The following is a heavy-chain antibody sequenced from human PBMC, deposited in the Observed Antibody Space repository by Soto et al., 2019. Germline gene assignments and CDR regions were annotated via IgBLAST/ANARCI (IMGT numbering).Heavy chain of an antibody. D-gene: IGHD6-13*01. CDR3: ARVRSLHSSSPIGY. Sequence: ASVKVSCKASGYTFTGYYMHWVRQAPGQGLEWMGWINPNSGGTNYAQKFQGRVTMTRDPSISTAYMELSRLRSDDTAVYYCARVRSLHSSSPIGYWGQGTLVTVSS. J-gene: IGHJ4*02. CDR2: INPNSGGT. CDR1: GYTFTGYY. V-gene: IGHV1-2*02.